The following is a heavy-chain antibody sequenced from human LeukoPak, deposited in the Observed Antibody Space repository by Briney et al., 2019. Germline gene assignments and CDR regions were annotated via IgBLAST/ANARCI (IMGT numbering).Heavy chain of an antibody. J-gene: IGHJ6*02. Sequence: GSSVKVSCKASGGTFSSYAISWVRQAPGQGLEWMGGIIPIFGTANYAQKFQGRVTITADESTSTAYMELSSLRSEDTAVYYCARDRPAPIAAADYYYYGMDVWGQGTTVTVSS. V-gene: IGHV1-69*01. D-gene: IGHD6-13*01. CDR1: GGTFSSYA. CDR2: IIPIFGTA. CDR3: ARDRPAPIAAADYYYYGMDV.